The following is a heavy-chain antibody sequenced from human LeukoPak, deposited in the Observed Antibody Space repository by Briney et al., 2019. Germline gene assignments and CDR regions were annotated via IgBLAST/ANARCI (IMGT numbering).Heavy chain of an antibody. CDR2: IIPIFGTA. Sequence: ASVKVSCKASGGTFSSYAISWVRQAPGQGLEWLGGIIPIFGTANYAQKFQGRVTITANESTSTAYMELSRLRSEDTGVYYWASGGGWAARIYYYYGMDVWGQETTVTVSS. CDR3: ASGGGWAARIYYYYGMDV. D-gene: IGHD6-6*01. V-gene: IGHV1-69*01. CDR1: GGTFSSYA. J-gene: IGHJ6*02.